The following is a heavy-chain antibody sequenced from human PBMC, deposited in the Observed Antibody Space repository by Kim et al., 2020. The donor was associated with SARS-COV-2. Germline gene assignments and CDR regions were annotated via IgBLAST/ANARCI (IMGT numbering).Heavy chain of an antibody. J-gene: IGHJ4*02. D-gene: IGHD6-13*01. V-gene: IGHV1-69*04. Sequence: SVKVSCKASGGTFSSYAISWVRQAPGQGLEWMGRIIPILGIANYAQKFQGRVTITADKSTSTAYMELSSLRSEDTAVYYCARDQDGWSSSWYYIDYWGQGTLVTVSS. CDR1: GGTFSSYA. CDR3: ARDQDGWSSSWYYIDY. CDR2: IIPILGIA.